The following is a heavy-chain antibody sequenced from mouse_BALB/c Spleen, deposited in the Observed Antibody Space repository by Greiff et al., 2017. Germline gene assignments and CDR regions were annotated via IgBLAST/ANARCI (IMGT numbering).Heavy chain of an antibody. CDR3: ANAGGY. CDR2: IHPNSGNT. Sequence: QVQLQQSGSVLVRPGASVKLSCTASGYTFTSYCMHWAKQRPGQGLEWIGEIHPNSGNTNYNEKFKGKATLTVDTSSSTAYVDLSSLTSEDSAVYYCANAGGYWGQGTTLTVSS. J-gene: IGHJ2*01. CDR1: GYTFTSYC. V-gene: IGHV1S130*01.